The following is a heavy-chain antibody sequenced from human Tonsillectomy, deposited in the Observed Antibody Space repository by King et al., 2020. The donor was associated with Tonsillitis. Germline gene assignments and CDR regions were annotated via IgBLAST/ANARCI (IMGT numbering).Heavy chain of an antibody. D-gene: IGHD3-3*01. CDR3: ARVAHDYYDFWRFDY. CDR1: GFTVSSNY. CDR2: IYSGGST. J-gene: IGHJ4*02. V-gene: IGHV3-53*01. Sequence: VQLVESGGGLIQPGGSLRLSCAVSGFTVSSNYMNWVRQAPGKGLEWVSLIYSGGSTDYADSVGGRFTISRDNSKNTLYLQMNSLRAEDTAVYYCARVAHDYYDFWRFDYWGQGTLVTVSS.